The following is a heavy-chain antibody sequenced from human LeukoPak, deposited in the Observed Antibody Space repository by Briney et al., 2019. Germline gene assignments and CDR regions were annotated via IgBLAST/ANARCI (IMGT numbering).Heavy chain of an antibody. Sequence: SETLSLTCAVYGGSFSGYYWSWIRQPPGKGLEWIGEINHSGSTNYNPSLKSRVIISVDTSKNQFSLKLSSVTAADTAVYYCARGRYYYGSGSSPNWFDPWGQGTLVTVSS. D-gene: IGHD3-10*01. CDR1: GGSFSGYY. CDR2: INHSGST. J-gene: IGHJ5*02. CDR3: ARGRYYYGSGSSPNWFDP. V-gene: IGHV4-34*01.